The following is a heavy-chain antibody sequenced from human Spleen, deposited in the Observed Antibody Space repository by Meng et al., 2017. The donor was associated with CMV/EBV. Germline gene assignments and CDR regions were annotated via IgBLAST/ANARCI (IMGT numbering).Heavy chain of an antibody. CDR1: GFTFSSYA. D-gene: IGHD7-27*01. V-gene: IGHV3-23*01. CDR2: ISGSGGST. Sequence: GESLKISCAASGFTFSSYAMSWVRQAPGKGLEWVSAISGSGGSTYYADSVKGRFTISRDNSKNTLYLQMNSLRAEDTAVYYCAKDPLGKGGLSWFDPWGQGTLVTVSS. J-gene: IGHJ5*02. CDR3: AKDPLGKGGLSWFDP.